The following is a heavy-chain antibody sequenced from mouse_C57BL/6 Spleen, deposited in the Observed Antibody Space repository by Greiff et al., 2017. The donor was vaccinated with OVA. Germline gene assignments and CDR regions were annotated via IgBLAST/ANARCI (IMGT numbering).Heavy chain of an antibody. CDR1: GYTFTDHT. D-gene: IGHD2-3*01. CDR3: AREGVYDGYSAWFAY. Sequence: VQLQQSAAELVKPGASVKISCKVSGYTFTDHTIHWMKQRPEQGLEWIGYIYPRDGSTKYNEKFKGKATLTADKSSSTAYMQLNSLTSEDSAVYFCAREGVYDGYSAWFAYWGQGTLVTVSA. CDR2: IYPRDGST. V-gene: IGHV1-78*01. J-gene: IGHJ3*01.